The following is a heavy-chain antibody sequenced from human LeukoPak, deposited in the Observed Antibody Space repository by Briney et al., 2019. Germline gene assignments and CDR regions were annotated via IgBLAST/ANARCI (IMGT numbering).Heavy chain of an antibody. CDR3: ARDRYYYYYGMDV. Sequence: GGSLRLSCADSGFTFSDYYMSWIRQAPGKGLEWVSYISSSGSTIYYADSVKGRFTISRDNAKNSLYLKMNGLRAEDTAVYYCARDRYYYYYGMDVWGQGTTVTVSS. V-gene: IGHV3-11*01. CDR2: ISSSGSTI. CDR1: GFTFSDYY. J-gene: IGHJ6*02.